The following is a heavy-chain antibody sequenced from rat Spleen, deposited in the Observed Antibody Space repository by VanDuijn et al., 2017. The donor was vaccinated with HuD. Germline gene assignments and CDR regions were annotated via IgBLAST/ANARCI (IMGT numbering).Heavy chain of an antibody. Sequence: EVQLQESGPGLVKPSQSLSLTCSVTGYSITSNYWGWIRKFPGDKMEWMGYISYSGGTSYSPSLKSRIAITRDTSKNQFFLELNSVTLEDTATYYCARGGSSYVMDAWGQGASVTVSS. D-gene: IGHD5-1*01. J-gene: IGHJ4*01. CDR3: ARGGSSYVMDA. CDR2: ISYSGGT. CDR1: GYSITSNY. V-gene: IGHV3-1*01.